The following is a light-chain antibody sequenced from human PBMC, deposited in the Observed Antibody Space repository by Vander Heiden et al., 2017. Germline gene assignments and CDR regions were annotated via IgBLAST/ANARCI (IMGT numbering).Light chain of an antibody. Sequence: DILMTQSPLSLSVTPGEPASISCRSSQSLLDSTGSNYLDWYLQKPGQSPQVLIYLGSNRASGVPDRFNGSGSGTDFTLKISGVEAEDVGVYYCMETLQVPSAFGRGTKVEIK. CDR2: LGS. CDR1: QSLLDSTGSNY. V-gene: IGKV2-28*01. J-gene: IGKJ1*01. CDR3: METLQVPSA.